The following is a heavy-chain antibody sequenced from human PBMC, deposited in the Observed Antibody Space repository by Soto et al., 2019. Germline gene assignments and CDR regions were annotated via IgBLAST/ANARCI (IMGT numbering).Heavy chain of an antibody. Sequence: PSETLSLTCAVSGASISRGHWWSWVRQPPGKGLEWIGEIYHSGITKYNPSLRSRVSISVDKSKNQFSLKLNSVTAADTAVYYCARTDSYLDYLGQGTLVTVSS. J-gene: IGHJ4*02. CDR3: ARTDSYLDY. CDR1: GASISRGHW. V-gene: IGHV4-4*02. CDR2: IYHSGIT.